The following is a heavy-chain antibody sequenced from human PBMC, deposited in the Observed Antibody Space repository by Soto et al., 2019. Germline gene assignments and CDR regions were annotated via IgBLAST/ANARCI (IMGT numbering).Heavy chain of an antibody. J-gene: IGHJ5*02. CDR1: GFSLPNAW. V-gene: IGHV3-15*05. CDR3: TTITTKGKWELGP. CDR2: IKRKTDGATT. Sequence: GGALRLYCAASGFSLPNAWMSWVRQVPGKGLRWIGGIKRKTDGATTDYAGPEKGRVTISGDDSKRTLFVQMDGLKTEYTAVYHWTTITTKGKWELGPWGQGTLVTVSS. D-gene: IGHD1-26*01.